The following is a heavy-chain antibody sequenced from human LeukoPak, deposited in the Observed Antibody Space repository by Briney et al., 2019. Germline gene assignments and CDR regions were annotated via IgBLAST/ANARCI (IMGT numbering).Heavy chain of an antibody. CDR2: ISDIGSI. CDR3: AGHHPRNTVDF. Sequence: SETMSLTCTVSGGSISSYYWSWIRQPPGKGLEWIAYISDIGSINYNPSLKSRVTISLDTSKNQFSLKLSSATAADTAVYYCAGHHPRNTVDFWGQGTLVTVSS. CDR1: GGSISSYY. J-gene: IGHJ4*02. V-gene: IGHV4-59*08. D-gene: IGHD2/OR15-2a*01.